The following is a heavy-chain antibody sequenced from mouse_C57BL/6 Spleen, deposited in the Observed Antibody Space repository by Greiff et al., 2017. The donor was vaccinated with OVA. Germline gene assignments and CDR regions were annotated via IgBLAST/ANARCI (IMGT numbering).Heavy chain of an antibody. CDR3: AKGPFTTVVPTGYFDV. CDR1: GFSLTSYG. D-gene: IGHD1-1*01. Sequence: VQRVESGPGLVAPSQSLSITCTVSGFSLTSYGVSWVRQPPGQGLEWLGVIWGDGCTNYHSALISRLSISKDNSKSQVFLKLNSLQTDDTATYYCAKGPFTTVVPTGYFDVWGTGTTVTVSS. J-gene: IGHJ1*03. CDR2: IWGDGCT. V-gene: IGHV2-3*01.